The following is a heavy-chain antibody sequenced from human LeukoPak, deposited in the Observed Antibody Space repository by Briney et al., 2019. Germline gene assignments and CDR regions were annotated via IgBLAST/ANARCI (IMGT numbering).Heavy chain of an antibody. CDR3: ARLHNYLDY. CDR2: IYYSGST. CDR1: GGSISSYY. V-gene: IGHV4-59*08. J-gene: IGHJ4*02. Sequence: SETLSLTCTVSGGSISSYYWSWIRQPPVKGLEWIGYIYYSGSTNYNPSLKSRVTISVDTSKNQFSLKLSSVTAADTAVYYCARLHNYLDYWGQGTLVTVSS.